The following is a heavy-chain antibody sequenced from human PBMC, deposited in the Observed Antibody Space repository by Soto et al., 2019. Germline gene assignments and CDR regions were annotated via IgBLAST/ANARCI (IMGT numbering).Heavy chain of an antibody. CDR2: INHSGST. CDR3: ARGYSSGWYPPYNWFDP. CDR1: GGSFSGYY. V-gene: IGHV4-34*01. Sequence: QVQLQQWGAGLLKPSETLSLTCAVYGGSFSGYYWSWIRQPPGKGLEWIGEINHSGSTNYNPSLKSRVTISVDTSKNQFSLKLSSVTAADTAVYYCARGYSSGWYPPYNWFDPCGQGTLVTVSS. J-gene: IGHJ5*02. D-gene: IGHD6-19*01.